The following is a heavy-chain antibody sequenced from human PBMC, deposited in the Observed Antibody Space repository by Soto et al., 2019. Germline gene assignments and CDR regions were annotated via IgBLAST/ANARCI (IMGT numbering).Heavy chain of an antibody. Sequence: PSETLSLTCTVSGGSISSSSHYWGWIRQPPGRGLEWIGSIYYSGSTYYNPSLKSRVAISVDTSKNQFSLKLISVTAADTAVYYCAREYDSSGDRPLQYYNGMDVWGQGHTVTVSS. CDR1: GGSISSSSHY. J-gene: IGHJ6*02. CDR3: AREYDSSGDRPLQYYNGMDV. D-gene: IGHD3-22*01. V-gene: IGHV4-39*02. CDR2: IYYSGST.